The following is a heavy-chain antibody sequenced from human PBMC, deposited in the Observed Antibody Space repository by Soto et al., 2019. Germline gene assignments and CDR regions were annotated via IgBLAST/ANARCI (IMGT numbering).Heavy chain of an antibody. CDR3: ARDSDFWSGYYSWFDP. Sequence: SETLSLTCTVSGGSVSSGSYYWSWIRQPPGKGLEWIGYIYYSGSTNYNPSLKSRVTISVDTSKNQFSLKLSSVTAADTAVYYCARDSDFWSGYYSWFDPWGQGTLVTVSS. CDR1: GGSVSSGSYY. V-gene: IGHV4-61*01. CDR2: IYYSGST. J-gene: IGHJ5*02. D-gene: IGHD3-3*01.